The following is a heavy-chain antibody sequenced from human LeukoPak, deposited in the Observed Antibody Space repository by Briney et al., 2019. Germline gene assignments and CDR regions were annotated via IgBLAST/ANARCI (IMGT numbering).Heavy chain of an antibody. CDR2: IYYSGST. D-gene: IGHD3-10*01. J-gene: IGHJ5*02. CDR3: ARLLGRGLDP. CDR1: GGSISSYY. Sequence: SETLSLTCTVAGGSISSYYWSWIRQPPGKGLEGIEYIYYSGSTNYNPSLTSRVTISVDTSKHQFSLKLSSVTAADTAVYYCARLLGRGLDPWGQGTLVTVSS. V-gene: IGHV4-59*08.